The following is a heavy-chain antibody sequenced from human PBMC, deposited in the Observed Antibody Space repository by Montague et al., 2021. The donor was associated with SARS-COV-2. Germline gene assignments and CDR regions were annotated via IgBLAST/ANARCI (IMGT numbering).Heavy chain of an antibody. D-gene: IGHD3-9*01. CDR1: GFSLSTSGMR. Sequence: PALVKPTQTLTLTCTFSGFSLSTSGMRASWIRQPPGKALEWLARIDWDDDKFYSTSLKTRLTISEDTSKNQVVLTMTNMDPVDTATYYCARSYYDIFTYYYTPCDYWGQGTLVTVSS. J-gene: IGHJ4*02. CDR2: IDWDDDK. V-gene: IGHV2-70*04. CDR3: ARSYYDIFTYYYTPCDY.